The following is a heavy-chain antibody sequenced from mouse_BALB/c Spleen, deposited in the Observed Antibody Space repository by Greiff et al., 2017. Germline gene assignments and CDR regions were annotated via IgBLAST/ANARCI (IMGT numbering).Heavy chain of an antibody. CDR1: GYTFTSYT. CDR3: ARRGNYGNYYAMDY. D-gene: IGHD2-1*01. Sequence: QVQLQQSGAELARPGASVKMSCKASGYTFTSYTMHWVNQRPGQGLEWIGYINPSSGYTNYNQKFKDKATLTADKSSSTAYMQLSSLTSEDSAVYYCARRGNYGNYYAMDYWGQGTSVTVSS. J-gene: IGHJ4*01. V-gene: IGHV1-4*01. CDR2: INPSSGYT.